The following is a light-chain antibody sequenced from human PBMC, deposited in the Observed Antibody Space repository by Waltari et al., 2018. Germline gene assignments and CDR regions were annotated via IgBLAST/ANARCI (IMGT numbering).Light chain of an antibody. J-gene: IGKJ1*01. CDR1: QSVLYTSNNKSV. Sequence: DIVMTHSPDSLAVSLGARANIHCKSSQSVLYTSNNKSVLALHQQKPGQPPTLLIYWASTRESGVPDRLSGSGSGTDFTLTISSLQAEDVAVYYCRRHYSTLTWTFGQGTKVEIK. CDR2: WAS. CDR3: RRHYSTLTWT. V-gene: IGKV4-1*01.